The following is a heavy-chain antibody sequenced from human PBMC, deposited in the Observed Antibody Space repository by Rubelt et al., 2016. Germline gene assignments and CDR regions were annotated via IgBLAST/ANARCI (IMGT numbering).Heavy chain of an antibody. CDR1: GYTFTSYA. CDR3: ARDPSSWQGWLL. D-gene: IGHD6-13*01. J-gene: IGHJ4*02. CDR2: INTNTGNP. Sequence: QVQLVQSGSELKKPGASVKVSCKASGYTFTSYAMNWVRQAPGQGLEWMGWINTNTGNPTYAQGFKGRLFVSLDTSGSTAYLQISSLKAEDTAVYYCARDPSSWQGWLLWGQGTLVTVSS. V-gene: IGHV7-4-1*02.